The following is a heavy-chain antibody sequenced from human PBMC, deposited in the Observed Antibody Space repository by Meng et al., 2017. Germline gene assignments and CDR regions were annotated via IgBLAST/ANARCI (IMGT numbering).Heavy chain of an antibody. CDR1: GGSISSGGYY. J-gene: IGHJ3*02. D-gene: IGHD6-19*01. CDR3: ARDQGGSGSFGFAFDI. CDR2: IYYSGST. Sequence: QVPLQQSGPGLVKPSQTLSLTCTVSGGSISSGGYYWSWIRQHPGKGLEWIGYIYYSGSTYYNPSLKSRVTISVDTSKNQFSLKLSSVTAADTAVYYCARDQGGSGSFGFAFDIWGQGTMVTV. V-gene: IGHV4-31*03.